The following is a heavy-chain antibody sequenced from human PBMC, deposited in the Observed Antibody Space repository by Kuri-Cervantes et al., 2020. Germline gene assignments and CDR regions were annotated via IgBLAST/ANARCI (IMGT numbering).Heavy chain of an antibody. Sequence: LRLSCTVSGGSISSGGYYWNWIRQHPGKGLEWIGYMYHTGSTYYNPSLKSRVTISVDTSKNQFSLKLSSVTAADTAVYYCARGRYYYDSSGYYFANYYYYYGMDVWGQGTTVTSP. J-gene: IGHJ6*02. CDR3: ARGRYYYDSSGYYFANYYYYYGMDV. CDR1: GGSISSGGYY. V-gene: IGHV4-31*02. CDR2: MYHTGST. D-gene: IGHD3-22*01.